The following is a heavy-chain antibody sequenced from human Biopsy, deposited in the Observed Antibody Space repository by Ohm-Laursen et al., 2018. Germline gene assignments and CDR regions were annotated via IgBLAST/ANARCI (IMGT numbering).Heavy chain of an antibody. CDR3: ATKLTGYFHH. D-gene: IGHD3-9*01. V-gene: IGHV1-69*06. CDR2: NIPILGTG. J-gene: IGHJ1*01. CDR1: GGTFSNYG. Sequence: SVKASCKVPGGTFSNYGVNWVRQAPGQGLEWLGGNIPILGTGNYAQKFQDRVTVAADTSTSTATMELRSLRSDDTAVYYCATKLTGYFHHWGQGTLVIVSS.